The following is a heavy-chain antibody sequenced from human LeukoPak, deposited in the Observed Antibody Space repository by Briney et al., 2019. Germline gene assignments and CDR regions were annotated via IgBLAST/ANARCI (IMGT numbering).Heavy chain of an antibody. CDR1: GGSISSYY. Sequence: SETLSLTCTVPGGSISSYYWSWIRQPPGKGLEWTGYIYYSGSTNYNPSLKSRVTISVDTSKNQFSLKLSSVTAADTAVYYCARVAYAFDIWGQGTMVTVSS. CDR3: ARVAYAFDI. CDR2: IYYSGST. J-gene: IGHJ3*02. V-gene: IGHV4-59*01.